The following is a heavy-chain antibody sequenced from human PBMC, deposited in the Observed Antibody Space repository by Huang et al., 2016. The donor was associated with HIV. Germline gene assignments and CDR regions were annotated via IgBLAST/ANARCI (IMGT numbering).Heavy chain of an antibody. J-gene: IGHJ4*02. CDR2: LNNIGKT. CDR1: GGSFSGYY. V-gene: IGHV4-34*01. CDR3: AREKAADSAWYGVYYFDY. Sequence: QVQLRQWGTGLVKPSETLSLTCAVSGGSFSGYYWTWIRQSPGKGLAWIGELNNIGKTNYQPSLKGRVTISKDTAKNQFSLQLTSVSAADTGVYFCAREKAADSAWYGVYYFDYWGEGALVTVTS. D-gene: IGHD6-19*01.